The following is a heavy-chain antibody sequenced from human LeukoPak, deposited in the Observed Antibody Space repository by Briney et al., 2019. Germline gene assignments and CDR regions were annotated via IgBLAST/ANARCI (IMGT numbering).Heavy chain of an antibody. V-gene: IGHV6-1*01. J-gene: IGHJ4*02. CDR3: ARHSGNYAGVTFDY. D-gene: IGHD1-26*01. CDR2: TYYRSKWYN. Sequence: SQTLSLTCAISGDSVSSNSAAWNWIRQSPSRGLEWMGRTYYRSKWYNDYAVSARSRITINPETSKNQISLHLNSVTPEDTAVYYCARHSGNYAGVTFDYWGQGTLVTVSS. CDR1: GDSVSSNSAA.